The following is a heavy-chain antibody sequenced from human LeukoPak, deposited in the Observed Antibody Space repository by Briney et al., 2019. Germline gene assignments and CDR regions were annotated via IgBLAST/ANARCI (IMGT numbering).Heavy chain of an antibody. J-gene: IGHJ4*02. Sequence: PSETLSLTCTVSVGTISSYYWSWIRQPPGKGLEWIGYIYYSGSTNYNPSLKRLVTISVDTSTNQFSLKLSAVTAADTALYYCARVKPPQDSGWYYFNYGGQGTLVTVSS. CDR1: VGTISSYY. V-gene: IGHV4-59*01. CDR2: IYYSGST. CDR3: ARVKPPQDSGWYYFNY. D-gene: IGHD6-19*01.